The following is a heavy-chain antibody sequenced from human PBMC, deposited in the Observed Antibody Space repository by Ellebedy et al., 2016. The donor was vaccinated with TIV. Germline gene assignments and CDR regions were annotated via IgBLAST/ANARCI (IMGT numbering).Heavy chain of an antibody. CDR3: AREEQLVPFDY. D-gene: IGHD6-13*01. CDR2: ISSTGAYI. CDR1: GFTFSDYT. J-gene: IGHJ4*02. Sequence: PGGSLRLSCAASGFTFSDYTMNWVRQAPGKGLEWVSSISSTGAYIYYTDSVKGRFTLSRDNAKNSLYLQMNGLRAEDTAVYYCAREEQLVPFDYWGQGTLVTVSS. V-gene: IGHV3-21*01.